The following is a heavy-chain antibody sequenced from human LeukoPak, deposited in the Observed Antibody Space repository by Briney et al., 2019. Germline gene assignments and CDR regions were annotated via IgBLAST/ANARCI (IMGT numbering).Heavy chain of an antibody. J-gene: IGHJ4*02. V-gene: IGHV1-69*13. D-gene: IGHD2-2*01. Sequence: SVKVSCKASGGTFSSYAISWVRQAPGQGLEWMGGIIPIFGTANYAQKFQGRVTITADESPSTAYMELSSLRSEDTAVYYCARSLRPLGLGYCSSTSCYDGLDYWGQGTLVTVSS. CDR1: GGTFSSYA. CDR2: IIPIFGTA. CDR3: ARSLRPLGLGYCSSTSCYDGLDY.